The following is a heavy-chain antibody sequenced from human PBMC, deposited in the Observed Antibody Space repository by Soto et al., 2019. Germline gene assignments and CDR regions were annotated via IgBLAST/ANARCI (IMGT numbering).Heavy chain of an antibody. D-gene: IGHD2-15*01. CDR2: ISPSSGHI. V-gene: IGHV3-21*06. J-gene: IGHJ6*02. CDR1: GFTFSSCT. Sequence: EVHLVESGGGLVKPGGSLRLSCAVSGFTFSSCTMNWVRLAPGKGLEWVSSISPSSGHIYYADSVKGRFTISRDTAKNSLFLQMNSLRGEDTAVYYCSGCSGGACHKNYGMDVWGQGTTVTVSS. CDR3: SGCSGGACHKNYGMDV.